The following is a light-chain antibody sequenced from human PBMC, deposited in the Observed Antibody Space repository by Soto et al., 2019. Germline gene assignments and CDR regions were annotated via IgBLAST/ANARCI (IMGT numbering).Light chain of an antibody. V-gene: IGKV3D-20*01. CDR3: QQYGSSPS. Sequence: DIVLTQSPVTLSLSPGESATLYCGASQRVSGGFLAWYQHKPGLAPRLIVYDTSFRATGIPDRFNGSGSGTAFTLTITRLDPDDFAVYYCQQYGSSPSFGQGTKVDIK. CDR1: QRVSGGF. CDR2: DTS. J-gene: IGKJ1*01.